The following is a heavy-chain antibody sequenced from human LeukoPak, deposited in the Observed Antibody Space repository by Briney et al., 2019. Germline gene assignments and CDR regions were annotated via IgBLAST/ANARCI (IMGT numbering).Heavy chain of an antibody. V-gene: IGHV3-23*01. Sequence: GGSLRLSCAASGFTFSSYAMSWVRQAPGKGLEWVSAITGSGGSTYYADSVKGRFTISRGNSKNTLYLQMNRLRAEDTAVYYCAKVPLIAAPKHFDYWGQGTLVTVSS. CDR3: AKVPLIAAPKHFDY. D-gene: IGHD6-13*01. J-gene: IGHJ4*02. CDR2: ITGSGGST. CDR1: GFTFSSYA.